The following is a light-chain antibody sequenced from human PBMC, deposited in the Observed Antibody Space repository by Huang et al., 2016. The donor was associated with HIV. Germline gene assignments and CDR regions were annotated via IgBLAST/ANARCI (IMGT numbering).Light chain of an antibody. V-gene: IGKV1-39*01. J-gene: IGKJ1*01. CDR2: AAS. Sequence: DIQMTQSPSSLSASVGDRVTITCRASQSISRYLNLYQQKPGKAHNVLIYAASEMQSGVPSRFSGSGSGTYFTLTISSLQPEDFSTYYCQQSYTTSRTFGQGTKVEIK. CDR3: QQSYTTSRT. CDR1: QSISRY.